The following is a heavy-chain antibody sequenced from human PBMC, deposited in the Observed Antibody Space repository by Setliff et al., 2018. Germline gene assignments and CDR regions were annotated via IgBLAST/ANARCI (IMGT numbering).Heavy chain of an antibody. D-gene: IGHD2-2*01. CDR2: IYPGDSDT. CDR1: GYSFTDYW. CDR3: TRHEDRNKCTSSSCYRENDAFDV. V-gene: IGHV5-51*01. Sequence: GESLKISCKASGYSFTDYWIAWVRQMPGKGLEWMGVIYPGDSDTRYSPSFQGQVTISADKSSNTAYLQWSSLKASDTAIYYCTRHEDRNKCTSSSCYRENDAFDVWGQGAMVTVSS. J-gene: IGHJ3*01.